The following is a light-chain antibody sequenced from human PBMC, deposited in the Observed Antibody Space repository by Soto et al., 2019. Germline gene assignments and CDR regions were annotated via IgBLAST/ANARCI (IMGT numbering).Light chain of an antibody. V-gene: IGKV3-11*01. CDR1: QSVSSY. CDR2: DAS. CDR3: QQRSNWG. Sequence: EIVLTQSPATLSLSPGERATLSCRASQSVSSYLAWYQQKPGQAPRLLIYDASNMATGIPARFSGSGSGTNFTLTISSLEPEDFAVYYCQQRSNWGFGQGTRLEIK. J-gene: IGKJ5*01.